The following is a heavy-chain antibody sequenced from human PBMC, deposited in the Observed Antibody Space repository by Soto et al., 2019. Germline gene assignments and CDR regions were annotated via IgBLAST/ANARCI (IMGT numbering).Heavy chain of an antibody. CDR2: IIPLFGTT. Sequence: QVQVVQSGVEVRRPGSSVKVSCKASGDTFKNCVISWVRQAPGQGLEWMGGIIPLFGTTDFAQRSQGRLTITPDESTTTAYTELRRLRSQDTATYYCAAELGFGKLSVVWGQGTTVIASS. D-gene: IGHD3-10*01. CDR3: AAELGFGKLSVV. J-gene: IGHJ6*02. V-gene: IGHV1-69*01. CDR1: GDTFKNCV.